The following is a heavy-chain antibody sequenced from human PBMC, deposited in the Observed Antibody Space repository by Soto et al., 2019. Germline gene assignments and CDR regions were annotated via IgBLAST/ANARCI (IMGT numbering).Heavy chain of an antibody. CDR1: GYTFTTSG. V-gene: IGHV1-18*04. CDR2: ISAKSGNT. D-gene: IGHD1-7*01. CDR3: TRAGASDWNYVSTSS. J-gene: IGHJ4*02. Sequence: QLVQSGAEVKKPGASVKVSCKASGYTFTTSGFNWVRQAPGQGLEWMGWISAKSGNTNYAQKLQGIVTMTTDTSTSTVYMELKGLTSDDTAIYYCTRAGASDWNYVSTSSWGQGTLVTVSS.